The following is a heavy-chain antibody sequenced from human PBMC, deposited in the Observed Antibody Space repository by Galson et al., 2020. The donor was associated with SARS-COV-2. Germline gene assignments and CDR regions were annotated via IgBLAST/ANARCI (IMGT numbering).Heavy chain of an antibody. D-gene: IGHD2-2*01. CDR1: GFTLSDMY. V-gene: IGHV3-72*01. Sequence: GGSLRLSCIASGFTLSDMYMDWVRQAPGKGLEWVGRVRSKVGGYTTEYAASVKGRFVISTDELKNSLYLQMNSLKTEDTAVYYCTRLYQGCYWGRGTLVTVSS. CDR3: TRLYQGCY. CDR2: VRSKVGGYTT. J-gene: IGHJ4*02.